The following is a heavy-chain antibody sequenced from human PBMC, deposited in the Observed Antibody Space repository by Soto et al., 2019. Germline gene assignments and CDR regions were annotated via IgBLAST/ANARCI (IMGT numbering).Heavy chain of an antibody. CDR1: GGSISSYY. J-gene: IGHJ4*02. CDR2: IYYSGST. Sequence: SETLSLTCTVSGGSISSYYWSWIRQPPGKGLEWIGYIYYSGSTNYNPSLKSRVTISVDTSKNQFSLKLSSVTAADTAVYYCARLEYSSRWYLFGYWGQGTLVTVSS. CDR3: ARLEYSSRWYLFGY. V-gene: IGHV4-59*01. D-gene: IGHD6-19*01.